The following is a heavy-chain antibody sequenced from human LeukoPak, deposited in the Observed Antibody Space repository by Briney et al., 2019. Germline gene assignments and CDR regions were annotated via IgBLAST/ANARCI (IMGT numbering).Heavy chain of an antibody. J-gene: IGHJ5*02. V-gene: IGHV3-30*09. D-gene: IGHD3-9*01. CDR1: GFTFSSYA. Sequence: GSLRLSCAASGFTFSSYAMHWVRQAPGKGLEWVAVISYDGSNKYYADSVKGRFAISRDNSKNTLYLQMNSLRAEDTAVYYCAREQEDWSTSPYNWFDPWGQGTLVTVSS. CDR2: ISYDGSNK. CDR3: AREQEDWSTSPYNWFDP.